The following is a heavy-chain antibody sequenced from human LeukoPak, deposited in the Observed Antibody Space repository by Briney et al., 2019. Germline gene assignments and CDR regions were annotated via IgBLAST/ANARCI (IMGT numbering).Heavy chain of an antibody. Sequence: PSQTLSLTCTVSGGSISSGSYYWSWIRQPAGKGLEWIGRIYTSGNTYYDPSLKSRVTMSVGTSKNQFSLKLSSVTAADTAVYYCARGRSLTGTDYWGQGTLVTVSS. V-gene: IGHV4-61*02. CDR3: ARGRSLTGTDY. CDR2: IYTSGNT. J-gene: IGHJ4*02. CDR1: GGSISSGSYY. D-gene: IGHD1-20*01.